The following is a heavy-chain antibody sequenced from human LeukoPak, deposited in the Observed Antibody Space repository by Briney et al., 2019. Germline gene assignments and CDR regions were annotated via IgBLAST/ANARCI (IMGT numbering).Heavy chain of an antibody. Sequence: GRSLRLSCAASGFTFSSYGMHWVRQAPGKGLEWVSSISSSSSYIYYADSVKGRFTISRDNAKNSLYLQMNSLRAEDTAVYYCATRGSSHFDYWGQGTLVTVSS. D-gene: IGHD6-6*01. CDR1: GFTFSSYG. J-gene: IGHJ4*02. CDR2: ISSSSSYI. CDR3: ATRGSSHFDY. V-gene: IGHV3-21*01.